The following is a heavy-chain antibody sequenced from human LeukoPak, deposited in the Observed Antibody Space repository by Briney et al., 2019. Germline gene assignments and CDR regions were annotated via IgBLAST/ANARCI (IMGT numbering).Heavy chain of an antibody. J-gene: IGHJ5*02. Sequence: ASVKVSCKASGYTFTSYDINWVRQAAGQGLEWIGWMNPNSGNTGYAQNFQGRVTMTRDTSISTAYMELRSLRSDDTAVYYCARAYSGSYLWWFDPWGQGTLVTVSS. CDR3: ARAYSGSYLWWFDP. D-gene: IGHD1-26*01. CDR2: MNPNSGNT. V-gene: IGHV1-8*01. CDR1: GYTFTSYD.